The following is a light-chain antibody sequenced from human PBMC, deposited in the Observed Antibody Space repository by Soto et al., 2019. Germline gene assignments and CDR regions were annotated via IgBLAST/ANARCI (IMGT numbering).Light chain of an antibody. CDR2: WAS. V-gene: IGKV4-1*01. CDR3: QQYYSTPQT. J-gene: IGKJ2*01. CDR1: QSVLYSSNNQNY. Sequence: DIVMTQSPDSLAVSLGERATINCQSSQSVLYSSNNQNYLAWYQHRPGQPPKLLIYWASTRESGVPDRFSGSGSGKDFTLTISSLQAEDVAVYYCQQYYSTPQTFGQGTKLEIK.